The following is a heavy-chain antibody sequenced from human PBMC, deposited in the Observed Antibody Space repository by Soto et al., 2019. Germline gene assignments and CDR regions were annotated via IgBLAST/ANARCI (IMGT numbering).Heavy chain of an antibody. D-gene: IGHD4-4*01. CDR3: AKDLGDYSYYYCCMDV. CDR2: ISGSGGST. Sequence: AGSLRLSCAASGFTFSSYAMSWVRQAPGKGLEWVSTISGSGGSTYYADSVKGRFTISRDNSKNTLYLQMNSLRAEDTAIYYCAKDLGDYSYYYCCMDVWGQGTTVTVSS. J-gene: IGHJ6*02. CDR1: GFTFSSYA. V-gene: IGHV3-23*01.